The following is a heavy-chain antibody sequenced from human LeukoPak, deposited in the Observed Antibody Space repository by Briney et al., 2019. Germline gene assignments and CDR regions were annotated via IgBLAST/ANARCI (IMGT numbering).Heavy chain of an antibody. V-gene: IGHV1-18*01. J-gene: IGHJ5*02. CDR2: ISAYNGNT. CDR3: ARIGGCSSTSCYVGNWFDP. D-gene: IGHD2-2*01. Sequence: GASVKVSCKASGYTFTSYGISWVRQAPGQGLEWMGWISAYNGNTNYAQKLQGRVTMTTDTSTSTAYMELRSLRSDDTAMYYCARIGGCSSTSCYVGNWFDPWGQGTLVTVSS. CDR1: GYTFTSYG.